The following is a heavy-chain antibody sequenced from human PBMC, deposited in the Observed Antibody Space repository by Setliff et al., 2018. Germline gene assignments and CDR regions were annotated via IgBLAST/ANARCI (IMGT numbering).Heavy chain of an antibody. V-gene: IGHV4-59*13. CDR2: IYYSGNSNYDT. CDR3: ASERESASRQTYFVS. Sequence: NPSETLSLTCIVSGGSINSYYWNWIRQPPGKGLEWIGYIYYSGNSNYDTNYNPSLKSRVTILSDTSKNQFSLILSSVTAADTAVYYCASERESASRQTYFVSWCQGTLVTVSS. D-gene: IGHD2-15*01. J-gene: IGHJ4*01. CDR1: GGSINSYY.